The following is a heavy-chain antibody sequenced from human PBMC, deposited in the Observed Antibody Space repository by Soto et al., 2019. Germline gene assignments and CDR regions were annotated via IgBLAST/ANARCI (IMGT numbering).Heavy chain of an antibody. CDR3: GRQPGHCGSTTCFGSYSVDV. CDR2: IYYSGST. Sequence: QLQLQESGPRLVKPSETLSLTCSVSGGSISSSSYSWGWIRQPPGKGLEWIGTIYYSGSTHYNPSLEGRVAISADSPNNQLSLRLSPVTAPDTAVYYCGRQPGHCGSTTCFGSYSVDVWGQGTTVTV. CDR1: GGSISSSSYS. J-gene: IGHJ6*02. V-gene: IGHV4-39*01. D-gene: IGHD2-2*01.